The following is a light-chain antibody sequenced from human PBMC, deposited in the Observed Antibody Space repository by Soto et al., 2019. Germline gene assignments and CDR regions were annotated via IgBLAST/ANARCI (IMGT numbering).Light chain of an antibody. CDR3: QQYNNWPPT. J-gene: IGKJ1*01. CDR2: GAS. V-gene: IGKV3-20*01. CDR1: QSVNSSY. Sequence: EIVLTQSPGTLSLSPGERVTLSCRASQSVNSSYLAWYQHKPGQAPRLLIYGASTRATGIPDRFSGSGSGTDFTLTIARLEPGDFAVYYCQQYNNWPPTFGQGTQVDIK.